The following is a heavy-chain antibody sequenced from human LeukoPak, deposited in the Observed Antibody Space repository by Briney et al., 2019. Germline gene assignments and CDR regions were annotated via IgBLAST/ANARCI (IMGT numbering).Heavy chain of an antibody. J-gene: IGHJ4*02. V-gene: IGHV4-59*02. D-gene: IGHD2-15*01. CDR2: IYSGEYT. CDR1: GGSVSNFY. CDR3: ARGGGGYHVDY. Sequence: SQTLSLTCTVSGGSVSNFYWSCIRRPSGKGLEWIGYIYSGEYTNYNPSLKSRVTISADTSKNQVSLKLTSVTAADTAVFYCARGGGGYHVDYWGQGTLVTVSS.